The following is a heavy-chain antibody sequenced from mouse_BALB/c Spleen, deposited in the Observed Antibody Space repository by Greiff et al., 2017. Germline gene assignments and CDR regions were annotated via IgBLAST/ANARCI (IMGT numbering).Heavy chain of an antibody. J-gene: IGHJ4*01. D-gene: IGHD1-1*01. CDR1: GFNINDTY. Sequence: EVQLQQSGAELVKPGASVKLSCTASGFNINDTYMHWVKQRPEQGLEWIGRIDPANGNTKYDPKFQGKATITADTASNTAYLQLSSLTSEDTAVYYCAREEYYGSSYYAMDYWGQGTSVTVSS. CDR3: AREEYYGSSYYAMDY. CDR2: IDPANGNT. V-gene: IGHV14-3*02.